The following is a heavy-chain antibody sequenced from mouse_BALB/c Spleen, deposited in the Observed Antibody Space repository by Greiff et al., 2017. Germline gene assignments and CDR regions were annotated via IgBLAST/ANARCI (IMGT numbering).Heavy chain of an antibody. CDR1: GYTFTSYW. Sequence: QVQLQQSGAELAKPGASVKMSCKASGYTFTSYWMHWVKQRPGQGLEWIGYINPSTGYTEYNQKFKDKATITADTSSNTAYLQLSSLTSEDTAVYYCARRLDDYYAMDYWGQGTSVTVSS. CDR2: INPSTGYT. D-gene: IGHD6-2*01. J-gene: IGHJ4*01. V-gene: IGHV1-7*01. CDR3: ARRLDDYYAMDY.